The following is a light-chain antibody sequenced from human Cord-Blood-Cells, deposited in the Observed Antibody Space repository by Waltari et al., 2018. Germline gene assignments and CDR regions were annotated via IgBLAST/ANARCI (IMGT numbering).Light chain of an antibody. CDR2: EGS. CDR1: SSAVGRYHH. CDR3: SSYTSSSTLV. Sequence: SALTHPASVSGPPGQPITISSTGPSSAVGRYHHVHWYPPHPGKAPKLMIYEGSNRPSGVSNRFSGSKSGNTASLTISGLQAEDEADYYCSSYTSSSTLVFGGGTKLTVL. J-gene: IGLJ2*01. V-gene: IGLV2-14*01.